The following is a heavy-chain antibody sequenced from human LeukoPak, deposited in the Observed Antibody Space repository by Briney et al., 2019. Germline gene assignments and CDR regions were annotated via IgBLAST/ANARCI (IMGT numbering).Heavy chain of an antibody. V-gene: IGHV1-18*01. CDR3: ARVDGYSYYY. CDR2: ISAHNTNT. CDR1: GYIFSNYA. Sequence: ASVKVSCKASGYIFSNYAITWVRQAPGQGLEWMGWISAHNTNTKCAQKVQGRVTMTTDTSTSTAYIELRSLRSDDTATYFCARVDGYSYYYWGQGTLVTVSS. D-gene: IGHD5-24*01. J-gene: IGHJ4*02.